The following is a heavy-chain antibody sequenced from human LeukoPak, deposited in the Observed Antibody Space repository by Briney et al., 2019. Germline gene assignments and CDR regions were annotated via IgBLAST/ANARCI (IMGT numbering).Heavy chain of an antibody. CDR1: DGSISHYY. D-gene: IGHD4-23*01. CDR3: ARDWELGY. J-gene: IGHJ4*02. V-gene: IGHV4-59*01. CDR2: INYSGNT. Sequence: SETLSLTCTVSDGSISHYYWNLIRQPPGKGLEWIGNINYSGNTNYNPSLKTRVIISVDTSKNQFSLTLRSVTAADTALYYCARDWELGYWGQGTLVTVSS.